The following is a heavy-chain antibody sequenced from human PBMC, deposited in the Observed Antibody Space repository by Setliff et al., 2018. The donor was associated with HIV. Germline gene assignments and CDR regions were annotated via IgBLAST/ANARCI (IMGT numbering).Heavy chain of an antibody. CDR1: GYTFTSYG. V-gene: IGHV1-18*01. J-gene: IGHJ5*02. D-gene: IGHD3-22*01. CDR3: AKCSEMLGTPATSSGYYCGWFDP. Sequence: ASVNVSCKASGYTFTSYGISWVRQAPGQGLEWMGWISAYNGNTNYAQKLQGRVTMTTDTSTSTAYMELRSLRSDDTAVYYCAKCSEMLGTPATSSGYYCGWFDPWGQGTLVTVSS. CDR2: ISAYNGNT.